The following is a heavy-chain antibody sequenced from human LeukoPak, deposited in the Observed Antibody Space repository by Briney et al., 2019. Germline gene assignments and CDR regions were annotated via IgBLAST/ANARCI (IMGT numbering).Heavy chain of an antibody. Sequence: GGSLRLSCVVSGFSFRTYAASWVRQAPGKGLEWVSAISNDGDDTYYADSVKGRFIISRDNSKNTLYLQMGSLRAEDTAVYYCADYRKPQGLDYWGQGTLVTVSS. CDR1: GFSFRTYA. V-gene: IGHV3-23*01. CDR2: ISNDGDDT. CDR3: ADYRKPQGLDY. D-gene: IGHD1-14*01. J-gene: IGHJ4*02.